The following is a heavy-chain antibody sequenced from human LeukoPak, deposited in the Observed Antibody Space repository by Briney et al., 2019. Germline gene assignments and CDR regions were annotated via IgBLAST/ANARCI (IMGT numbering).Heavy chain of an antibody. CDR1: GGSISSYY. CDR2: IYYSGST. V-gene: IGHV4-59*01. Sequence: PSETLSLTCTVSGGSISSYYWSWIRQPSGKGLEWIGYIYYSGSTNYNPSLKSRVIISVDTSKNQFSLKLSSVTAADTAVYYCARDSGPYGMDVWGKGTTVTVSS. D-gene: IGHD5-12*01. J-gene: IGHJ6*04. CDR3: ARDSGPYGMDV.